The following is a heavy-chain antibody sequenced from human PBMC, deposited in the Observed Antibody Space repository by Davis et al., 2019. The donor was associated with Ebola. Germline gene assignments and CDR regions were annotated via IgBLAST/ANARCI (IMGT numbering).Heavy chain of an antibody. J-gene: IGHJ4*02. CDR3: ARAGFDEVLDY. CDR1: GFIFRNYA. Sequence: GESLKISCAASGFIFRNYAMHWVRQAPGKGLEWVAVVSHRERERFYADPVKGRFPISRDNSENTLYLQMNSLTADDTSVYYCARAGFDEVLDYWGQGTPVTVSS. CDR2: VSHRERER. D-gene: IGHD3-3*01. V-gene: IGHV3-30*04.